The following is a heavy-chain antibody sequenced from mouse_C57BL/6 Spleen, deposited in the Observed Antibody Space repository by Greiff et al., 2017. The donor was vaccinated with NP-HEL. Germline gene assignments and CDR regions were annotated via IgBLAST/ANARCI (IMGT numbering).Heavy chain of an antibody. CDR3: TSRRAMDY. CDR1: GYTFTDYE. V-gene: IGHV1-15*01. J-gene: IGHJ4*01. Sequence: VQLQQSGAELVRPGASVTLSCKASGYTFTDYEMHWVKQTPVHGLEWIGAIDPETGGTAYNQKFKGKAIQTADKSSSTAYMELRSLTSEDSAVYYCTSRRAMDYWGQGTSVTVSS. CDR2: IDPETGGT.